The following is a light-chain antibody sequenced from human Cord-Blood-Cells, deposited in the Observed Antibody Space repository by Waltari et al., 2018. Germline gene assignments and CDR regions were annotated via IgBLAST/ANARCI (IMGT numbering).Light chain of an antibody. V-gene: IGLV2-14*01. CDR3: SSYTSSSTLV. J-gene: IGLJ3*02. Sequence: QSALTQPASVSGSPGQSITISGTGTSTDVGDYNSVPWYQQHPGKAPKLMIYKVSNRPSGVSNRFSGSKSGNTASLTISGLQAEDEADYYCSSYTSSSTLVFGGGTKLTVL. CDR1: STDVGDYNS. CDR2: KVS.